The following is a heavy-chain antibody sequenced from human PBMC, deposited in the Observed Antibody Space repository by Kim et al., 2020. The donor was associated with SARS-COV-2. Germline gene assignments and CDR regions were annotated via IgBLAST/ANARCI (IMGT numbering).Heavy chain of an antibody. Sequence: GGSLRLSCAASGFTLGTYDMHWVRQAPGNGLEWVSAICTASDTYDSAYAVSGFTTSRKNTNNSLYHQLNTMVAVDTPAFYCPAGARSGRDYDRSLDYWG. V-gene: IGHV3-13*04. CDR3: PAGARSGRDYDRSLDY. D-gene: IGHD3-10*01. CDR2: ICTASDT. J-gene: IGHJ4*01. CDR1: GFTLGTYD.